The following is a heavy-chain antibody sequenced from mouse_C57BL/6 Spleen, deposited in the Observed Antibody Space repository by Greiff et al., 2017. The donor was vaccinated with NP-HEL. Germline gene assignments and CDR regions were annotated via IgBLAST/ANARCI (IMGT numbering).Heavy chain of an antibody. D-gene: IGHD2-2*01. J-gene: IGHJ4*01. CDR3: ASMVTTGYYYAMDY. CDR1: GYTFTSYW. Sequence: QVQLKQPGAELVRPGSSVKLSCKASGYTFTSYWMHWVKQRPIQGLEWIGNIDPSDSETHYNQKFKDKATLTVDKSSSTAYMQLSSLTSEDSAVYYCASMVTTGYYYAMDYWGQGTSVTVSS. CDR2: IDPSDSET. V-gene: IGHV1-52*01.